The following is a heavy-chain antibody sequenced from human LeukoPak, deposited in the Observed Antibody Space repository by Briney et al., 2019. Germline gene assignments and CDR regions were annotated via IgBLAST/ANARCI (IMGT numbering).Heavy chain of an antibody. J-gene: IGHJ4*02. Sequence: SVKVSCKASGYTFTSYDINWVRQATGQGLEWMGGIIPIFGTANYAQKFQGRVTITADESTSTAYMELSSLRSEDTAVYYCASPRGYSYGYLVNLVYWGQGTLVTVSS. D-gene: IGHD5-18*01. V-gene: IGHV1-69*13. CDR1: GYTFTSYD. CDR2: IIPIFGTA. CDR3: ASPRGYSYGYLVNLVY.